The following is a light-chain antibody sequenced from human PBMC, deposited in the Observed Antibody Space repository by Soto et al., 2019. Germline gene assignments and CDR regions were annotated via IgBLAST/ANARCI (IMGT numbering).Light chain of an antibody. CDR2: KAS. CDR1: QSIRSW. Sequence: DIQMTQFPSTLSASVGDRVTITCRASQSIRSWLAWYQQKPGKAPNLLIYKASSLPSGVPSRFSGSGYGTEFTLTISSLQPDVIATYYCQLYDSYSTFGGGTKVQIK. CDR3: QLYDSYST. J-gene: IGKJ4*01. V-gene: IGKV1-5*03.